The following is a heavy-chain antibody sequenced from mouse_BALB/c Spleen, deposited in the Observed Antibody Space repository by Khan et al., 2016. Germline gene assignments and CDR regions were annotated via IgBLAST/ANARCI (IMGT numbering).Heavy chain of an antibody. J-gene: IGHJ1*01. V-gene: IGHV9-3-1*01. CDR2: INTYSGES. CDR1: GYTFTNYG. Sequence: QIQLVQSGPELKKPGKTVKISCKAFGYTFTNYGMNWVKQAPGKGLKWMGWINTYSGESTYADDFKGRFAFSLETSANTAYLQINNLKNEDTATYFWDRYRYYYGSSRYFDVWGAGTTVTVSS. D-gene: IGHD1-1*01. CDR3: DRYRYYYGSSRYFDV.